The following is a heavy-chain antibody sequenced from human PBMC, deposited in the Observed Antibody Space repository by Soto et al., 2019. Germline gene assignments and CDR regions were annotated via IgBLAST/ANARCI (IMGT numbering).Heavy chain of an antibody. CDR1: GYTFTSYG. D-gene: IGHD4-17*01. CDR2: ISASNGNT. V-gene: IGHV1-18*01. Sequence: QVQLVQSGAEVKNSGASVKVSCKASGYTFTSYGFSWVRQAPGQGLEWMGWISASNGNTNYAQKLQGRVTMTTDTSTGTAYMELRSLRSDDTATYYCARARAPVRHFDYWGQGTLVTVSS. CDR3: ARARAPVRHFDY. J-gene: IGHJ4*02.